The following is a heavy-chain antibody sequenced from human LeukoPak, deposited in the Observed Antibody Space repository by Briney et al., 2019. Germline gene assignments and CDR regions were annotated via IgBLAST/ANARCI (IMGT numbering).Heavy chain of an antibody. CDR3: AVYSTKHTFDI. Sequence: SETLSLTCTVSGGSISTYYWSWIRQSPGKGLEWIGSVYYSGSTNYSPSLKSRVRISVDTSKNQFSLELSSVTAADTAVYYCAVYSTKHTFDIWGQGTMVTVSS. D-gene: IGHD5/OR15-5a*01. CDR2: VYYSGST. V-gene: IGHV4-59*08. J-gene: IGHJ3*02. CDR1: GGSISTYY.